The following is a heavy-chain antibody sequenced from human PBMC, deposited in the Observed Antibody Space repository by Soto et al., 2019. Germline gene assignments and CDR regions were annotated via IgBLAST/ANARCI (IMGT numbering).Heavy chain of an antibody. V-gene: IGHV3-49*03. CDR1: GFTFGDYA. J-gene: IGHJ3*02. Sequence: EVQLVESGGGLVQPGRSLRLSCTASGFTFGDYAMSWFRQAPGKGLEWVGIIRSKAYGGTTEYAASVKGRFTISRDDSKSIAYLQMNSLKTEDTAVYYCTRSRPNYDFWSGYLTDAFDIWGQGTMVTVSS. CDR3: TRSRPNYDFWSGYLTDAFDI. CDR2: IRSKAYGGTT. D-gene: IGHD3-3*01.